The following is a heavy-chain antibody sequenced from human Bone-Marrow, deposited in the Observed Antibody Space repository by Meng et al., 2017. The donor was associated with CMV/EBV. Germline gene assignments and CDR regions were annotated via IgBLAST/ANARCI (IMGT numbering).Heavy chain of an antibody. Sequence: ASVKVSCKTSGYTFTGYYIHWVRQAPGQGLEWMGWIGFNSGDTKYAQKFQGRVTMTRDTSITTTYMELSRLRSDDTAVYYCARSGYYYGLDVWGQGTTVTVSS. CDR1: GYTFTGYY. CDR2: IGFNSGDT. J-gene: IGHJ6*02. CDR3: ARSGYYYGLDV. V-gene: IGHV1-2*02.